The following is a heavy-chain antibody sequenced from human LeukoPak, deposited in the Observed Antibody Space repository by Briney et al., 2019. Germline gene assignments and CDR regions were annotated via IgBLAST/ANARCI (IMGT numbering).Heavy chain of an antibody. D-gene: IGHD2-21*01. Sequence: GGSLRLSCAASGFTVSSNYMSWVRQAPGKGLEWVSVIYSGGSTYYADSVKGRFTISRDNSKNTLYPQMNSLRAEDTAVYYCARDNVPDCGGDCYPYYYYMDVWGKGTTVTVSS. V-gene: IGHV3-53*01. CDR2: IYSGGST. J-gene: IGHJ6*03. CDR1: GFTVSSNY. CDR3: ARDNVPDCGGDCYPYYYYMDV.